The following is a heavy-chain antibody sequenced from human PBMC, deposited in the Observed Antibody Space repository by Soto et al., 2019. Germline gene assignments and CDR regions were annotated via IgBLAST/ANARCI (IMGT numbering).Heavy chain of an antibody. CDR1: GGTFSSYA. CDR2: IIPIFGTA. CDR3: ARKSGAAELDYYYYYYGMDV. J-gene: IGHJ6*02. Sequence: GASVKVSCKASGGTFSSYAISWVRQAPGQGLEWMGGIIPIFGTANYAQKFQGRVTITADESTSTAYMELSSLRSEDTAVYYCARKSGAAELDYYYYYYGMDVWGQGTTVTVSS. V-gene: IGHV1-69*13. D-gene: IGHD1-26*01.